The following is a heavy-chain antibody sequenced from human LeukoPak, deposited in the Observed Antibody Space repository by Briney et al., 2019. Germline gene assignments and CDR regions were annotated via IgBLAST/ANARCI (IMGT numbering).Heavy chain of an antibody. D-gene: IGHD3-16*01. Sequence: GGSLRXXCAXSGXXFSSYFVXWVRQAPGKGLDWVTTISYDGSIQYYSDSVKGRFTISRDNSKNTLYLQMNSLKPEDTAMYYCARERGEGRTRNFDYWGQGTLVTVSS. J-gene: IGHJ4*02. V-gene: IGHV3-30-3*01. CDR1: GXXFSSYF. CDR2: ISYDGSIQ. CDR3: ARERGEGRTRNFDY.